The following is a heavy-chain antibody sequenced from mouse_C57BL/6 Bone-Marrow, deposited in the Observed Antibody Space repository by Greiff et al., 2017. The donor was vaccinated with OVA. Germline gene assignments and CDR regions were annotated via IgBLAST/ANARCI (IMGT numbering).Heavy chain of an antibody. D-gene: IGHD1-1*01. J-gene: IGHJ2*01. V-gene: IGHV1-26*01. Sequence: VQLQQSGPELVKPGASVKISCKASGYTFTDYYMNWVKQSHGKSLEWIGDINPNNGGTSYNQKFKGKATLTVDKSSSTAYMELRSLTSEDSAVYYCARRNATVVARLDYWGQGTTLTVSS. CDR2: INPNNGGT. CDR3: ARRNATVVARLDY. CDR1: GYTFTDYY.